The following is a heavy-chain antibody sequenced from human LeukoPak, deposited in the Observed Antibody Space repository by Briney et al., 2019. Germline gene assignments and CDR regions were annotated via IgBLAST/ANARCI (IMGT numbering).Heavy chain of an antibody. CDR1: GFTFGNYW. D-gene: IGHD3-9*01. J-gene: IGHJ5*01. CDR3: VRDWDHFDFDS. V-gene: IGHV3-74*01. Sequence: GSLRLSCAASGFTFGNYWMHWVRQAPGKGLVWVSRIKGDGSHTIYADSVKGRFTISRDNAKNTLYLQMRSLRAKDTAVYYCVRDWDHFDFDSWGQGTLVTVSS. CDR2: IKGDGSHT.